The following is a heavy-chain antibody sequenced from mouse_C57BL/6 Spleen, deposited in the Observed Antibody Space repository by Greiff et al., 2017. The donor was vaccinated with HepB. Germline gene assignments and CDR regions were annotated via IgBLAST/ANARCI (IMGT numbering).Heavy chain of an antibody. J-gene: IGHJ1*03. V-gene: IGHV1-15*01. Sequence: VQLQQSGAELVRPGASVTLSCKASGYTFTDYEMHWVKQTPVHGLEWIGAIDPETGGTAYNQKFKGKAILTADKSSSTAYMELRSLTSEDSAVYYCTRGATTVVKGYFDVWGTGTTVTVSS. CDR3: TRGATTVVKGYFDV. CDR2: IDPETGGT. CDR1: GYTFTDYE. D-gene: IGHD1-1*01.